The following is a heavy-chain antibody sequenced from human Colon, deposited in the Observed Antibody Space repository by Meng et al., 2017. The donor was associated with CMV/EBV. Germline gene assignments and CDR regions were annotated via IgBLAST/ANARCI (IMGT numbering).Heavy chain of an antibody. D-gene: IGHD3-16*01. CDR3: ARGGGGTGIDY. CDR2: ITPILGMA. V-gene: IGHV1-69*02. Sequence: SCKVSGGTFGSFTINWVRQAPGQGLGWMGRITPILGMANSAQKLQGRVTITADKRTNTAYMELSRLISEDTGVYYCARGGGGTGIDYWGRGTLVTVSS. J-gene: IGHJ4*02. CDR1: GGTFGSFT.